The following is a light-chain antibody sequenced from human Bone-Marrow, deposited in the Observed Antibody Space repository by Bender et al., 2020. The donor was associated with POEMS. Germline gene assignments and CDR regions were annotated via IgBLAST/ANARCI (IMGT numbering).Light chain of an antibody. CDR1: SSDVGGSDY. Sequence: SALTQPASVSGSPGQSITISCTGTSSDVGGSDYVSWYQQYPGKAPRLMIYDVSNRPSGVSNRFSGSKSGNTASLTISGLQAEDEADYYCCSYSATSTWVFGGGTKLTVL. CDR2: DVS. J-gene: IGLJ3*02. V-gene: IGLV2-14*01. CDR3: CSYSATSTWV.